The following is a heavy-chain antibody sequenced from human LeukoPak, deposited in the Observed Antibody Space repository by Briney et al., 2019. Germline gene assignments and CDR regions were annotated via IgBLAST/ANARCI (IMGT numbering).Heavy chain of an antibody. J-gene: IGHJ4*02. CDR2: IYHSGST. CDR3: ARDGVEQWLVRRDY. Sequence: PSQTLSLTCTVSGGSISSGGYYWSWIRQPPGKGLEWIGYIYHSGSTYYNPSLKSRVTISVDTSKNQFSLKLSSVTAADTAVYYCARDGVEQWLVRRDYWGQGTLVTVSS. CDR1: GGSISSGGYY. D-gene: IGHD6-19*01. V-gene: IGHV4-30-2*01.